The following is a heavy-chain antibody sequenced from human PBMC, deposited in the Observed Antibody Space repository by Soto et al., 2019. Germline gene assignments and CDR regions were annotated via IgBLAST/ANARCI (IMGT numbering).Heavy chain of an antibody. CDR1: GGTFSSYA. V-gene: IGHV1-69*01. Sequence: QVQLVQSGAEVKKPGSSVKVSCKASGGTFSSYAISWVRQAPGQGLEWMGGIIPIFGTANYAQKFQGRVTITADESTSTAYMELSSLRSEDTAVYYCARARVRHGSGSPYYYYYYGMDVWGQGTTVTVSS. CDR3: ARARVRHGSGSPYYYYYYGMDV. J-gene: IGHJ6*02. D-gene: IGHD3-10*01. CDR2: IIPIFGTA.